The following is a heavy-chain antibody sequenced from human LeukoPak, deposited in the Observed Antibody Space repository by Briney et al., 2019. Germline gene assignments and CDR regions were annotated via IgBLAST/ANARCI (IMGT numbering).Heavy chain of an antibody. CDR1: GSTFSSYG. V-gene: IGHV3-30*03. CDR3: ARVHRPVGATNY. CDR2: ISYDGSNK. D-gene: IGHD1-26*01. J-gene: IGHJ4*02. Sequence: GGSLRLSCAASGSTFSSYGMHWVRQAPGKGLEWVAVISYDGSNKYYADSVKGRFTISRDNAKNSLYLQMNSLRAEDTAVYYCARVHRPVGATNYWGQGTPVTVSS.